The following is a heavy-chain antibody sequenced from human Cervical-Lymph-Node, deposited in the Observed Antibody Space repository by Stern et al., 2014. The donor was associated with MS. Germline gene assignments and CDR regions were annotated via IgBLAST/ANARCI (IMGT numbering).Heavy chain of an antibody. D-gene: IGHD5-18*01. Sequence: VQLVESGGRLVQPGRSLRLSCAASGFTFDDYAMHWVRQAPGKGLEWVSGISWNSGSIGYADSVRGRFTISRDNAKNSLYLQMNSLRAEDTALYYCAKLAAAYRLVYYFDYWGQGTLVTVSS. CDR1: GFTFDDYA. CDR3: AKLAAAYRLVYYFDY. CDR2: ISWNSGSI. J-gene: IGHJ4*02. V-gene: IGHV3-9*01.